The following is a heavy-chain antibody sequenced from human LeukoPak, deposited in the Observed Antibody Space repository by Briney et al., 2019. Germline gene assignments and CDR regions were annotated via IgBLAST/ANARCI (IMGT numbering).Heavy chain of an antibody. Sequence: GGSLRLSCAASGFTFSSYAMRWVRQAPGKGLEWVAVISYDGSNKYYADSVKGRFTISRDNSKNTLYLQMNSLRAEDTAVYYCAREVYDILTGYHGYFDYWGQGTLVTVSS. J-gene: IGHJ4*02. CDR2: ISYDGSNK. CDR3: AREVYDILTGYHGYFDY. V-gene: IGHV3-30*04. D-gene: IGHD3-9*01. CDR1: GFTFSSYA.